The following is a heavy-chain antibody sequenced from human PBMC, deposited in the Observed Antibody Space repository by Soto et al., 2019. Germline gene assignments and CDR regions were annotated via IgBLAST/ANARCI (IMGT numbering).Heavy chain of an antibody. CDR2: IYYSGST. J-gene: IGHJ4*02. CDR1: GGSISSYY. Sequence: PSETLSLTCTVSGGSISSYYWSWIRQPPGKGLEWIGYIYYSGSTNYYPSLKSRVTMSVDTSKNQFSLKLSSVTAADTAVYYCARLGGYYQALDSWGPGTLVTVSS. V-gene: IGHV4-59*08. D-gene: IGHD3-22*01. CDR3: ARLGGYYQALDS.